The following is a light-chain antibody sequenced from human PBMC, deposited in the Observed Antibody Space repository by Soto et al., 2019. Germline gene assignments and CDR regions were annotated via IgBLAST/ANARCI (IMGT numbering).Light chain of an antibody. J-gene: IGLJ2*01. V-gene: IGLV2-14*03. Sequence: QSVLTQPDSVCGSPGQSITLSCTGSRSDVGAYNFVSWYQQHPGNAPKVMMYDVSNRSSGVSNRFSGSKSGNTASLTISGLQAEDEADYYFSSYTSSSTVVCGGGTKATVL. CDR1: RSDVGAYNF. CDR3: SSYTSSSTVV. CDR2: DVS.